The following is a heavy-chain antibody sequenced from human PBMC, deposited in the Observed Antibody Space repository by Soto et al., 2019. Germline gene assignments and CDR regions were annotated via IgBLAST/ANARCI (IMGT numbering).Heavy chain of an antibody. V-gene: IGHV1-69*01. CDR2: IIPIFGTA. CDR3: ARDKGPSHPDAFDI. CDR1: GGTFSSYA. Sequence: QVQLVQSGAEVKKPGSSVKVSCKASGGTFSSYAISWVRQAPGQGLEWMGGIIPIFGTASYAQKFQGRVTITADESTSTAYMELSSLRSEDTAVYYCARDKGPSHPDAFDIWGQGTMVTVSS. J-gene: IGHJ3*02.